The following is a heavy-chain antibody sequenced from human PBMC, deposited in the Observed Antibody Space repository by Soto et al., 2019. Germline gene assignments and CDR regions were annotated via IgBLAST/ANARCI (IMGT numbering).Heavy chain of an antibody. CDR2: INHSGST. CDR1: GGSFSGYY. J-gene: IGHJ3*02. D-gene: IGHD1-26*01. Sequence: SETLSLTCAVYGGSFSGYYWSWIRQPPGKGLEWIGEINHSGSTNYNPSLKSRVTISVDTSKNQFSLKLSSVTAADTAVYYCARCIVGATTSAFDIWGQGTMVTVSS. CDR3: ARCIVGATTSAFDI. V-gene: IGHV4-34*01.